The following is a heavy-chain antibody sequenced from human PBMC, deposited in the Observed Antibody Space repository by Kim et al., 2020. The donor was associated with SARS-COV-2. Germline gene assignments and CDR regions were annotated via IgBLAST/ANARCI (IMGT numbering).Heavy chain of an antibody. V-gene: IGHV1-69*13. Sequence: SVKVSCKASGGTFSSYAISWVRQAPGQGLEWMGGIIPIFGTANYAQKFQGRVTITADESTSTAYMELSSLRSEDTAVYYCASASCSSTSCYEYNWFDPWGQGTLVTVSS. CDR1: GGTFSSYA. D-gene: IGHD2-2*01. CDR3: ASASCSSTSCYEYNWFDP. CDR2: IIPIFGTA. J-gene: IGHJ5*02.